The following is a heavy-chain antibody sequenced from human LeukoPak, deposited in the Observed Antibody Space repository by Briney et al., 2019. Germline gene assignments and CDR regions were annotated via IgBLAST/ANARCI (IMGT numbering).Heavy chain of an antibody. CDR2: IHHSGST. V-gene: IGHV4-59*01. J-gene: IGHJ6*02. CDR3: ARDFQLATPYYYAMDV. Sequence: SETLSLTCTVSGDSISHDYWGWVRQPPGKGLEWIGYIHHSGSTNYNPSLKSRVTISLDTSKKRFSLKLSSVTAADTAAYYCARDFQLATPYYYAMDVWGQGTTVTVPS. D-gene: IGHD6-6*01. CDR1: GDSISHDY.